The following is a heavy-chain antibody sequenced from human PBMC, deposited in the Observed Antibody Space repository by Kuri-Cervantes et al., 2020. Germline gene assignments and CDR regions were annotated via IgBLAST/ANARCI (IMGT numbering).Heavy chain of an antibody. D-gene: IGHD3-10*01. Sequence: GESLKISCAASGFTFSSYALSWVRQAPGKGLGWVSGISGSGGSTYYADSVKGWFTISRDNSKNTLWLQMNSLRAEDTAVYYCAKVRRGRGLGLLWFGEGYYFDYWGQGTLVTVSS. CDR3: AKVRRGRGLGLLWFGEGYYFDY. J-gene: IGHJ4*02. V-gene: IGHV3-23*01. CDR1: GFTFSSYA. CDR2: ISGSGGST.